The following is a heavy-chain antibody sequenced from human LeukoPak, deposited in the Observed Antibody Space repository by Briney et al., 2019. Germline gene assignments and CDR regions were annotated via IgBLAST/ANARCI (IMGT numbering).Heavy chain of an antibody. CDR1: GFTFSSYA. J-gene: IGHJ4*02. Sequence: PGGSLRLSCAASGFTFSSYAMSWVRQAPGKGLEWVSAISGGGGGTYYADSVKGRFTISRDNSKNTLYLQMNSLRAEDTAVYYCAKGRLVVTATPIDYWGQGTLVTVSS. CDR2: ISGGGGGT. CDR3: AKGRLVVTATPIDY. D-gene: IGHD2-21*02. V-gene: IGHV3-23*01.